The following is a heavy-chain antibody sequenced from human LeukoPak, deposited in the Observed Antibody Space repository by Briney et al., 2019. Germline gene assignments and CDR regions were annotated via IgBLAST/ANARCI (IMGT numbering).Heavy chain of an antibody. CDR3: ATEFSWYENFSTTSYNWFDP. J-gene: IGHJ5*02. D-gene: IGHD6-13*01. CDR2: FDPEDGET. CDR1: GYTLTGLS. V-gene: IGHV1-24*01. Sequence: ASVKVSCKVSGYTLTGLSMHWVRQAPGKGLEWMGGFDPEDGETIYAQKFQGRVTMTEDTSTDTAYMELSSLRSEGTAVYYCATEFSWYENFSTTSYNWFDPWGQGTLVTVSS.